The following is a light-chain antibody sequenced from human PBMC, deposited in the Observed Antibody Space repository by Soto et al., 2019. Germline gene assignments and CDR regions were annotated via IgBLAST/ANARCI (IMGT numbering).Light chain of an antibody. CDR3: QQYGSSGT. CDR2: GAS. CDR1: QTVTSGY. J-gene: IGKJ1*01. Sequence: EIVWTQSPDTVSLSPGERATLSCRASQTVTSGYLAWSPQKPGPAPRLLIYGASNRATGIPDRFSGSGSGTDFTLTISRLEPEDFAVYYCQQYGSSGTFGQGTKVDIK. V-gene: IGKV3-20*01.